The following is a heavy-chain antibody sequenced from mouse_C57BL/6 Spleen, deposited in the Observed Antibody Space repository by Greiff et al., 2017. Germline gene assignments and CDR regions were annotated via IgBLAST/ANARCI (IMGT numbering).Heavy chain of an antibody. CDR3: ARERDGYYGYFDV. V-gene: IGHV1-81*01. D-gene: IGHD2-3*01. Sequence: QVQLQQSGAELARPGASVKLSCKASGYTFTSYGISWVKQRTGQGLEWIGEIYPRSGNTYYNEKFKGKATLTADKSSSTAYMELRSLTSEDTAIYYCARERDGYYGYFDVWGTGTTVTVSS. CDR1: GYTFTSYG. J-gene: IGHJ1*03. CDR2: IYPRSGNT.